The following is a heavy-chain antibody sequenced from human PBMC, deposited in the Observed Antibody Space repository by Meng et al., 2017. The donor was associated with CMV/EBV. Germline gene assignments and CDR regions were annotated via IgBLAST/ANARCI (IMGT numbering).Heavy chain of an antibody. CDR3: ARDLGWCWDYGGNSCRSWFDT. V-gene: IGHV1-2*02. CDR2: INPNSGGT. CDR1: GYTFTGYY. Sequence: ASVKVSCKASGYTFTGYYMHWVRQAPGQGLEWMGWINPNSGGTNYAQKFQGRVTMTRDTSISTAYMELSRLRSDDTAVYYCARDLGWCWDYGGNSCRSWFDTWGQGTLVTVSS. J-gene: IGHJ5*02. D-gene: IGHD4-23*01.